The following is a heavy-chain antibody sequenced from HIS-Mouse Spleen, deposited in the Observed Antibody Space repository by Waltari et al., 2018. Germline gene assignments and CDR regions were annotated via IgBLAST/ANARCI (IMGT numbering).Heavy chain of an antibody. CDR2: IYDRGST. V-gene: IGHV4-39*07. D-gene: IGHD6-13*01. CDR3: AREIPYSSSWYDWYFDL. Sequence: QLQLQESGPGLVKPSETLSLTCTVSGGSISSSSYYWGWIRQPPGKGLGWIGSIYDRGSTSDHPALKSRVTISVDTSKNQCSLKLSSVTAADTAVYYCAREIPYSSSWYDWYFDLWGRGTLVTVSS. CDR1: GGSISSSSYY. J-gene: IGHJ2*01.